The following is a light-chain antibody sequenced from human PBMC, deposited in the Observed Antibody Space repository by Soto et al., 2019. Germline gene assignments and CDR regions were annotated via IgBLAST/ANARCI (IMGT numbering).Light chain of an antibody. CDR1: SSDVGGYNY. V-gene: IGLV2-14*01. Sequence: QSALTQPASVSGSPGQSITISCTGTSSDVGGYNYVSWYQQHPAKAPKLMIYEVSNRPSGVSNRFSGSKSGNTASLTISGLQAEDEADYYCNSYTSSYTWVFGGGTQLTVL. CDR2: EVS. CDR3: NSYTSSYTWV. J-gene: IGLJ3*02.